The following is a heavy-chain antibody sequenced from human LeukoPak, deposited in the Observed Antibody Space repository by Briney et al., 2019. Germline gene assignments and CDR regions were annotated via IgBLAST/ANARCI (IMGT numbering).Heavy chain of an antibody. Sequence: GGSLRLSCAASGFTFSAYGMTWVRQAPGKGLEWVSAISGSAAATFYADSVKGRFTISRDNSKNTLYLQTNSLRAEDTAVYYCAKSLESTNYYYHMDVWGKGTTVTISS. CDR1: GFTFSAYG. CDR3: AKSLESTNYYYHMDV. CDR2: ISGSAAAT. V-gene: IGHV3-23*01. J-gene: IGHJ6*03. D-gene: IGHD2-2*01.